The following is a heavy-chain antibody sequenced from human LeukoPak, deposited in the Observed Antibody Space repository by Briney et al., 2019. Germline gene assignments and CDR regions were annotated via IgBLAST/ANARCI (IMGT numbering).Heavy chain of an antibody. J-gene: IGHJ4*02. CDR1: GFTFSSYG. CDR2: ISYDGSNK. Sequence: GRSLRLSCAASGFTFSSYGMHWVRQAPGKGLEWVAVISYDGSNKYYADSVKGRLTISRDNSKNTLYLQMNSLRAEDTAVYYCAKGRQWLQIDYWGQGTLVTVSS. V-gene: IGHV3-30*18. CDR3: AKGRQWLQIDY. D-gene: IGHD6-19*01.